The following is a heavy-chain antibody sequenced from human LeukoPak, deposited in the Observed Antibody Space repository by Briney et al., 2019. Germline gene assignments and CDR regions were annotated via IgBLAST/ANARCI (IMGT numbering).Heavy chain of an antibody. CDR1: GFTFDDYG. V-gene: IGHV3-20*01. CDR3: ARGRRNCSSTSCYTSYYFDY. D-gene: IGHD2-2*02. Sequence: GGSLRLSCAASGFTFDDYGMSRVRQIPGKGLEWVSGINWNGGSTGHADSVKGRFTISRDNAKNSLYLEMNSLRAEDTALYHCARGRRNCSSTSCYTSYYFDYWGQGTLVTVSS. CDR2: INWNGGST. J-gene: IGHJ4*02.